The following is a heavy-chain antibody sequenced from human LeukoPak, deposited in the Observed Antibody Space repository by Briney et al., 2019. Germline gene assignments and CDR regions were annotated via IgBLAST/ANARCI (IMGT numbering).Heavy chain of an antibody. D-gene: IGHD3-3*01. V-gene: IGHV4-59*01. CDR2: IYYSGST. CDR3: ARGGGIFGVVG. J-gene: IGHJ4*02. CDR1: GGSISSYY. Sequence: SGTLSLTCTVSGGSISSYYWSWIRQPPGKGLEWIGYIYYSGSTNYNPSLKSRVTISVDTSKNQFSLKLSSVTAADTAVYYCARGGGIFGVVGWGQGTLVAVSS.